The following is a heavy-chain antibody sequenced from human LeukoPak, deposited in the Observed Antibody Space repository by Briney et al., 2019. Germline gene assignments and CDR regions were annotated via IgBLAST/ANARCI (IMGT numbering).Heavy chain of an antibody. CDR2: INHSGST. V-gene: IGHV4-34*01. Sequence: SETLSLTCAVYGGSFSGYYWSWIRQRPGKGLEWIGEINHSGSTNYNPSLKSRVTISVDTSKNQFSLKLSSVTAADTAVYYCARALVVPAATPPLDVWGKGTTVTVSS. CDR1: GGSFSGYY. CDR3: ARALVVPAATPPLDV. J-gene: IGHJ6*04. D-gene: IGHD2-2*01.